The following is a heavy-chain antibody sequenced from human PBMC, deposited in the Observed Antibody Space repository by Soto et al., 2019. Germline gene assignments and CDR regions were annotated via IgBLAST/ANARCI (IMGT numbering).Heavy chain of an antibody. CDR2: IWYDGSNK. D-gene: IGHD2-2*01. V-gene: IGHV3-33*01. J-gene: IGHJ4*02. Sequence: GGSLRLSCAASGFTFSSYGMHWVRQAPGKGLEWVAVIWYDGSNKYYADSVKGRVTISRDNSKNTLYLQMNSLRAEDTAVYYCARDGSLGYCSSTSCYSGNFDYWGQGTLVTVSS. CDR1: GFTFSSYG. CDR3: ARDGSLGYCSSTSCYSGNFDY.